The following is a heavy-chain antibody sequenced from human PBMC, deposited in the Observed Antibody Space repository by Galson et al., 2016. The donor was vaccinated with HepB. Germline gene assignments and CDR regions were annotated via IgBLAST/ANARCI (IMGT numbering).Heavy chain of an antibody. Sequence: SETLSLTCTVSGGSISRNSYYWGWFRQPPGKGLEWIGTFYYSGRTYYKPSLKSRVTISVDASKNQFSLKMTSVTAADTAVYYCARGMTTVTTDYWGQGTLVTVSS. V-gene: IGHV4-39*01. CDR1: GGSISRNSYY. D-gene: IGHD4-17*01. CDR3: ARGMTTVTTDY. CDR2: FYYSGRT. J-gene: IGHJ4*02.